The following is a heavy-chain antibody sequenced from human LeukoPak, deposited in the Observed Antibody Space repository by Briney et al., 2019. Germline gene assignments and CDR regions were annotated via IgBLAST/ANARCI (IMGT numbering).Heavy chain of an antibody. Sequence: PSETLSLTCTVSGGSISSYYWSWIRQPPGKGLEWIGYIYYSGSTNYNPSLKSRVTISVDTSKNQFSLKLSSVTAADAAVYYCARGPLIAVAGFDYWGQGTLVAVSS. V-gene: IGHV4-59*01. D-gene: IGHD6-19*01. CDR3: ARGPLIAVAGFDY. CDR1: GGSISSYY. CDR2: IYYSGST. J-gene: IGHJ4*02.